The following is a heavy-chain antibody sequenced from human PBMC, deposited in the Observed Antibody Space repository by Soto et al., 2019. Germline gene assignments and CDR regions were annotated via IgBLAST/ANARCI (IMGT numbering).Heavy chain of an antibody. CDR1: GFSISDHY. CDR3: VRSGDNYNVLDY. D-gene: IGHD3-10*02. J-gene: IGHJ4*02. Sequence: VGSLRLSCAASGFSISDHYMSWIRQAPGKGLEWVSYSSNSGTFTKYADSVKGRFSISRDNAKNSLYLEINSLRGEDTAIYYCVRSGDNYNVLDYWGQGTPVTVS. V-gene: IGHV3-11*03. CDR2: SSNSGTFT.